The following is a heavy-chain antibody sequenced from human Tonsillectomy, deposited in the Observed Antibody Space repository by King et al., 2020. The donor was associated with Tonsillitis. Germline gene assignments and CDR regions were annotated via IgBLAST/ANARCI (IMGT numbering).Heavy chain of an antibody. D-gene: IGHD3-22*01. J-gene: IGHJ5*02. CDR2: INSSNGNT. CDR3: ASLYIYYYDSSGYPGWFDP. V-gene: IGHV1-18*04. CDR1: GYTFSNYG. Sequence: QLVQSGAEVKKPGASVKVSCKASGYTFSNYGITWVRQAPGQGLECMGWINSSNGNTNYVQQFQGRVTMTTDTSTSTAYMDLRSLRSDDTAVYYCASLYIYYYDSSGYPGWFDPWGQGTLVTVSS.